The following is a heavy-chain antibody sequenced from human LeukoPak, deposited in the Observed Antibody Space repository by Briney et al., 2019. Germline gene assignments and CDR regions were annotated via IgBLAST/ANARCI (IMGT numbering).Heavy chain of an antibody. CDR1: GYTFTSYG. CDR2: ISAYNGNT. J-gene: IGHJ5*02. D-gene: IGHD6-13*01. CDR3: ARVFEQQLVQKLYNWFDP. Sequence: ASVKVSCKASGYTFTSYGISWVRRAPGQGLEWMGWISAYNGNTDYAQKLQGRVTMTTDTSTSTAYMELRSLRSDDTAVYYCARVFEQQLVQKLYNWFDPWGQGTLVTVSS. V-gene: IGHV1-18*01.